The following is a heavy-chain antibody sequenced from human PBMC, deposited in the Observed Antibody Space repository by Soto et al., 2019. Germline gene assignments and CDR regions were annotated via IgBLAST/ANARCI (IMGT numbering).Heavy chain of an antibody. CDR3: ARVREGDILTGYSLGFDP. Sequence: ASVKVSCKASGYTFTSYGISWVRQAPGQGLEWMGWINGYNGNTNYAPKLQGRITMTTDTSTTTAYMELRSLRSDDTAVYYCARVREGDILTGYSLGFDPWGQGTLVTVSS. CDR2: INGYNGNT. D-gene: IGHD3-9*01. CDR1: GYTFTSYG. V-gene: IGHV1-18*01. J-gene: IGHJ5*02.